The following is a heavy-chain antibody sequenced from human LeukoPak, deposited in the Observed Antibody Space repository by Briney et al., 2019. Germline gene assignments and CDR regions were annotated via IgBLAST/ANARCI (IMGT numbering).Heavy chain of an antibody. J-gene: IGHJ5*02. D-gene: IGHD2-2*01. CDR3: ARCPDIVVVPAAITGGFDP. V-gene: IGHV4-4*02. CDR2: IYHSGST. CDR1: GGSISSSNW. Sequence: PSGTLSLTCAVSGGSISSSNWWSWVRQPPGKGLEWIGEIYHSGSTNYNPSLKSRVTISVDKSKNQFSLKLSSVTAADTAVYYCARCPDIVVVPAAITGGFDPWGQGTLVTVSS.